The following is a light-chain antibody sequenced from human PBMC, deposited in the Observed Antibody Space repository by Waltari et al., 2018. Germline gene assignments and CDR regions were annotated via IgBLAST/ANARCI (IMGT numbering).Light chain of an antibody. V-gene: IGKV1-9*01. Sequence: DIQLTQSPSFLSASVGDRVTIPCRASQDISSYLAWYQQKPGKAPKILIHAASSLQSGVPSRFSGSGSGTEFTLTISSLQPEDSATYYCQQLKTYPLTFGGGTKVEI. CDR3: QQLKTYPLT. J-gene: IGKJ4*01. CDR1: QDISSY. CDR2: AAS.